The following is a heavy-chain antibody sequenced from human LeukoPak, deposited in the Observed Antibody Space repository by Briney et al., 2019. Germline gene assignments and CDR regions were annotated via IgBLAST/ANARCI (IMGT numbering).Heavy chain of an antibody. D-gene: IGHD3-9*01. Sequence: SETLSLTCTVSGGSMSSYHWNWIRQPPGKRLEWIGDIYYSGSTNYNPSLKSRVTISVDTSKNQFSLKLSSVTAADTAVYYCARAADYDILTGYPYYFDYWGQGTRVTVSS. J-gene: IGHJ4*02. CDR3: ARAADYDILTGYPYYFDY. V-gene: IGHV4-59*01. CDR1: GGSMSSYH. CDR2: IYYSGST.